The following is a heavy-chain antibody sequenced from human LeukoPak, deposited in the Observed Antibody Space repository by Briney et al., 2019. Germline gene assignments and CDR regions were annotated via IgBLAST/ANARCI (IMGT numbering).Heavy chain of an antibody. V-gene: IGHV5-51*01. CDR2: IYPGDSDT. CDR1: GYSFTSYW. J-gene: IGHJ4*02. D-gene: IGHD6-13*01. Sequence: GESLKISCKGSGYSFTSYWIGWVRQMPGKGLEWMGIIYPGDSDTRYSPSFQGQVTISADKSISTAYLQWSSLKASDTAMYYCARRYSSSWYAPHFDYWGQGTLVTVSS. CDR3: ARRYSSSWYAPHFDY.